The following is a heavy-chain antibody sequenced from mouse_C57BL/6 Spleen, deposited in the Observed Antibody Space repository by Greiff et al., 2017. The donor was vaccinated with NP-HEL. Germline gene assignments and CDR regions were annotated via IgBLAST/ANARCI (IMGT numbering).Heavy chain of an antibody. J-gene: IGHJ3*01. CDR2: IWSDGST. CDR3: ARHEDYDGFPFAY. Sequence: VKLMESGPGLVAPSQSLSITCTVSGFSLTSYGVHWVRQPPGKGLEWLVVIWSDGSTTYNSALKSRLSISKDNSKSQVFLKMNSLQTDDTAMYYCARHEDYDGFPFAYWGQGTLVTVSA. D-gene: IGHD2-4*01. CDR1: GFSLTSYG. V-gene: IGHV2-6-1*01.